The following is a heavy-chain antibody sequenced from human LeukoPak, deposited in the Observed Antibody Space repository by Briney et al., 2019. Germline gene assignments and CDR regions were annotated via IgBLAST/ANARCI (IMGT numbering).Heavy chain of an antibody. V-gene: IGHV4-61*02. CDR2: IYTSGST. CDR1: GGSISSGSYY. Sequence: SQTLSLTCTVSGGSISSGSYYWSWIRQSAGKGLEWIGRIYTSGSTNYNPSLKSRVTISVDTSKNQFSLKLSSVTAADTAVYYCAREDYYDSSGYYWYFDLWGRGTLVTVSS. J-gene: IGHJ2*01. CDR3: AREDYYDSSGYYWYFDL. D-gene: IGHD3-22*01.